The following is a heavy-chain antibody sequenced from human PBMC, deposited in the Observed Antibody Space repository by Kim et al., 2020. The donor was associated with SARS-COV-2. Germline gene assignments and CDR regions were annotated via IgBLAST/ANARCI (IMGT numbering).Heavy chain of an antibody. V-gene: IGHV3-23*01. Sequence: KGRFTIPRDKSKNTLYLQMNSMRAEDTAVYYCARDAESDSSGLYLYGMDVWGQGTTVTVSS. J-gene: IGHJ6*02. D-gene: IGHD6-19*01. CDR3: ARDAESDSSGLYLYGMDV.